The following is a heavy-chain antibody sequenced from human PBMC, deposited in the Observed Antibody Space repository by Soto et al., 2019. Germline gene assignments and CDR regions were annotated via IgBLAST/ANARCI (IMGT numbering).Heavy chain of an antibody. V-gene: IGHV1-69*06. CDR1: GGTFSSYA. Sequence: QVQLVQSGAEVNKPGSSVKVSCRASGGTFSSYAISWVRQAPGQGLEWMGGIIPIFGTANYAQKFQGRVTITADKSTSTAYMELSSLRSEDTAVYYCARDQGLDPPDGMDVWGQGTTVTVSS. D-gene: IGHD3-16*01. J-gene: IGHJ6*02. CDR2: IIPIFGTA. CDR3: ARDQGLDPPDGMDV.